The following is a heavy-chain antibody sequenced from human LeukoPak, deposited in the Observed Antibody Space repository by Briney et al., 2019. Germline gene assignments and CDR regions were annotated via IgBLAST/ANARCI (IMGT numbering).Heavy chain of an antibody. D-gene: IGHD3-10*01. J-gene: IGHJ6*02. CDR3: ARDLEYYGSGSYWYYYYYGMDV. CDR1: GGSISSYY. CDR2: IYTSGST. Sequence: SETLSLTCTVSGGSISSYYWSWIRQPAGKGLEWIGRIYTSGSTNYNPSLKSRVTMSVDTSKNQFSLKLSSVTAADTAVYYCARDLEYYGSGSYWYYYYYGMDVWGQGTTVTVSS. V-gene: IGHV4-4*07.